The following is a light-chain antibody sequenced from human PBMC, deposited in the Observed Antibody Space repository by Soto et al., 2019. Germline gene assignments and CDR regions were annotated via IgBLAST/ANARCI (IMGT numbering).Light chain of an antibody. V-gene: IGLV1-40*01. Sequence: QSVLTQPPSVSWAPGQRVTISCTGGSSNIGAGYDVHWYQQLPGTAPKLLIYGNSNRPSGVPDRFSGSKSGTSASLAITGLQAEDEADYYCQSYESSRSGYVFGTGNKVTVL. CDR2: GNS. J-gene: IGLJ1*01. CDR1: SSNIGAGYD. CDR3: QSYESSRSGYV.